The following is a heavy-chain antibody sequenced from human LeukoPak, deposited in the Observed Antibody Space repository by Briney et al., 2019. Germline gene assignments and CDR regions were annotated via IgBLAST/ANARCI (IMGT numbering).Heavy chain of an antibody. J-gene: IGHJ4*02. V-gene: IGHV1-8*01. CDR2: MNPNSGNT. CDR3: ARGLTWLGDASTNDY. CDR1: GYTFTSYD. D-gene: IGHD6-19*01. Sequence: ASVKVSCKASGYTFTSYDIDWVRQATGQGLEWMGWMNPNSGNTGYAQKFQGRVTMTRNTSISTAYMELSSLRSEDTAVYYCARGLTWLGDASTNDYWGQGTLVTVSS.